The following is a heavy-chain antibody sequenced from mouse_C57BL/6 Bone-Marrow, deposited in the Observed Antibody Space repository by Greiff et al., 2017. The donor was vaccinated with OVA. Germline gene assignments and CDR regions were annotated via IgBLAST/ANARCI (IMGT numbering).Heavy chain of an antibody. D-gene: IGHD1-1*01. CDR1: GYAFSSSW. CDR3: ATITTVVGY. V-gene: IGHV1-82*01. CDR2: IYPGDGDT. J-gene: IGHJ2*01. Sequence: QVQLKESGPELVKPGASVKISCKASGYAFSSSWMNWVKQRPGKGLEWIGRIYPGDGDTNYNGKFKGKATLTADKSSSTAYMQLSSLTSEDSAVYFCATITTVVGYWGQGTTLTVSS.